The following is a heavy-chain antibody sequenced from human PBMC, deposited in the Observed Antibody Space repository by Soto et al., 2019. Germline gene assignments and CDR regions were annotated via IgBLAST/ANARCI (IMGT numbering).Heavy chain of an antibody. CDR3: ARDPLPDTFGTAMVALDY. CDR2: IESDGSTT. Sequence: PGGSLRLSCATSGFTFSDYWMHWVRQAPGRGLVWVSRIESDGSTTGYADSVKGRFTISRDNAKNTLYLQMNSLRGEDTAVYYCARDPLPDTFGTAMVALDYWGQGTLVTVSS. CDR1: GFTFSDYW. J-gene: IGHJ4*02. D-gene: IGHD5-18*01. V-gene: IGHV3-74*01.